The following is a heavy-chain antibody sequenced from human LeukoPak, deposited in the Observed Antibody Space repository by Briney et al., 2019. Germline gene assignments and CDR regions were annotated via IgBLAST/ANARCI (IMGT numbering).Heavy chain of an antibody. J-gene: IGHJ4*02. CDR1: GYSFTSYW. D-gene: IGHD3-22*01. V-gene: IGHV5-51*01. CDR3: ARLGEDSSGYYYWDY. Sequence: GESLKISCKGSGYSFTSYWIGWVRQMPGKGLEWMGIIYPGDSDTRYSPSFQGQVTISADKSISTAYLQWSSLKASDTAMYYCARLGEDSSGYYYWDYWGQGTLVTVSS. CDR2: IYPGDSDT.